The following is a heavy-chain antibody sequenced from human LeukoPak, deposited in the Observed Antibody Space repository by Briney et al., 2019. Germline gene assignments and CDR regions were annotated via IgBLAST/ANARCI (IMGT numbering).Heavy chain of an antibody. D-gene: IGHD2-15*01. CDR1: GFPFGTFS. Sequence: GGSLRLSCAASGFPFGTFSMYWVRKAPGKGLEWVSSISGSSNYLYYAGSVKGRFTISRDNAKNSLYLQMNSLRAEDTAVYYCASLRDCTSGSCYSRLDYWGQGSLVTVSS. J-gene: IGHJ4*02. V-gene: IGHV3-21*06. CDR3: ASLRDCTSGSCYSRLDY. CDR2: ISGSSNYL.